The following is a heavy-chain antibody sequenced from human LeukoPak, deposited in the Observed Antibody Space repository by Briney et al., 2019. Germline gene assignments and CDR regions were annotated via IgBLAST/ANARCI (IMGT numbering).Heavy chain of an antibody. CDR1: GFIFSNYA. Sequence: PGGSLRLSWAASGFIFSNYAIHWVRQAPGKGLEWVAAVSYDGNLQHYADAVKGRFTVSRDNSKNTVFLQINSLRTDDSAVYWCVKVYPTVTTSSVLGSWGQGTLVTVSS. D-gene: IGHD4-17*01. J-gene: IGHJ4*02. CDR3: VKVYPTVTTSSVLGS. CDR2: VSYDGNLQ. V-gene: IGHV3-30*18.